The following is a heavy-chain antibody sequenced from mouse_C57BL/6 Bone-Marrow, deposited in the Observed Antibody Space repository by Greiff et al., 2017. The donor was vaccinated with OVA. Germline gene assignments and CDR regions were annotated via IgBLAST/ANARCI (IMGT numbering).Heavy chain of an antibody. Sequence: QVQLQQPGAELVKPGASVKMSCKASGYTFTSYWITWVKQRPGQGLEWIGDIYPGSGNTNYNEKFKSKATLTVDTSSSTAYMQLSSLTAEDSVVYYSALWLRGCDYWFQGTTLTVSS. V-gene: IGHV1-55*01. CDR3: ALWLRGCDY. CDR1: GYTFTSYW. J-gene: IGHJ2*01. CDR2: IYPGSGNT. D-gene: IGHD2-2*01.